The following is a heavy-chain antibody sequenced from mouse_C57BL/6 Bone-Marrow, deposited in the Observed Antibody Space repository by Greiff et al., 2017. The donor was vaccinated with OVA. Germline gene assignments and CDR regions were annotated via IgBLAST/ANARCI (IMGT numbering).Heavy chain of an antibody. CDR2: IHPNSGST. V-gene: IGHV1-64*01. J-gene: IGHJ1*03. CDR3: ARDGSSPYWYVDV. D-gene: IGHD1-1*01. Sequence: VQLQQSGAELVKPGASVKLSCKASGYTFTSYWMHWVKQRPGQGLEWIGMIHPNSGSTNYNEKFKSKATLTVDTSSSTAYMQLSSLTSEDSAVYDWARDGSSPYWYVDVWGTGTTVTVSS. CDR1: GYTFTSYW.